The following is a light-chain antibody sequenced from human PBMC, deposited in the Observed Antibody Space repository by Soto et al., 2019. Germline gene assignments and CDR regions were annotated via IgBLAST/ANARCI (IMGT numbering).Light chain of an antibody. J-gene: IGLJ1*01. V-gene: IGLV2-14*01. CDR3: SSFTSSITDV. Sequence: QSVLTQPASVSGSPGQSITISCTGTSSDVGGHNAVSWYRQDPGKAPKLVIYDVTNRPSGVSNRFSGSKSGNTASLTISGLQTEDEADYYCSSFTSSITDVFGTGTQLTVL. CDR2: DVT. CDR1: SSDVGGHNA.